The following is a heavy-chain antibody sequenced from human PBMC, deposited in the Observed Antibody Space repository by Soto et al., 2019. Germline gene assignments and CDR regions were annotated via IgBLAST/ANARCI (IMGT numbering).Heavy chain of an antibody. Sequence: ESGGGLVLPGGSLRLSCEASGFNFNNYAMHWVRQAPGKGLEWVSGISWTGETIVYADFVKGRFTISRDKSKSSLYLEMNSLRPVDTALYYCAKDEIGVAGNSALDMWGQGTMVTVSS. D-gene: IGHD3-22*01. CDR2: ISWTGETI. CDR3: AKDEIGVAGNSALDM. CDR1: GFNFNNYA. V-gene: IGHV3-9*01. J-gene: IGHJ3*02.